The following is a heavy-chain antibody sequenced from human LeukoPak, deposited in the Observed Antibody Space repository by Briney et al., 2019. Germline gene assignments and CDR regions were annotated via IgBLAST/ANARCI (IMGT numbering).Heavy chain of an antibody. CDR1: GGSISSYY. CDR3: ARLILWFGDQYNWFDP. CDR2: IYTSGST. J-gene: IGHJ5*02. D-gene: IGHD3-10*01. Sequence: SETLSLTCTVSGGSISSYYWSWIRQPAGKGLEWIGRIYTSGSTNYNPSLKSRVTMSVDTSKNQFSLKLSSVTAADTAVYYCARLILWFGDQYNWFDPWGQGTLVTVSS. V-gene: IGHV4-4*07.